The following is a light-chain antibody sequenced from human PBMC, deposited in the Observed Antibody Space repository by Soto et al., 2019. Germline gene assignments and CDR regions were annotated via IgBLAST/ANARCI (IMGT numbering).Light chain of an antibody. CDR2: DAS. V-gene: IGKV3-20*01. CDR3: QQCGSAPHT. CDR1: QSIRSSF. J-gene: IGKJ2*01. Sequence: EIVLTQSPGTLSLSPGERATLSCRASQSIRSSFLAWYQHKPGQAPRLLIYDASSRATGIPDRFSGSGSATDLTLTISRLEPEDSAVYYCQQCGSAPHTVRQGTKREI.